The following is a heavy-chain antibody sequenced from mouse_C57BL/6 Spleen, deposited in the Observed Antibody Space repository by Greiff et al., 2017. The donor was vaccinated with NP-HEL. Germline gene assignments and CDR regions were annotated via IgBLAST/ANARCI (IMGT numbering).Heavy chain of an antibody. Sequence: QVHVKQPGAELVRPGSSVKLSCKASGYTFTSYWMHWVKQRPIQGLEWIGNIDPSDSETHYNQKFKDKATLTVDKSSSTAYMQLSSLTSEDSAVYYCAKDDGQGYAMDYWGQGTSVTVSS. CDR1: GYTFTSYW. J-gene: IGHJ4*01. CDR3: AKDDGQGYAMDY. V-gene: IGHV1-52*01. CDR2: IDPSDSET. D-gene: IGHD2-3*01.